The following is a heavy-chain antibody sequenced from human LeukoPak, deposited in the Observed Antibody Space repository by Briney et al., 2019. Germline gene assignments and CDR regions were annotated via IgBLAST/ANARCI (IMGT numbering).Heavy chain of an antibody. CDR1: GGSISSSSYY. D-gene: IGHD1-14*01. J-gene: IGHJ6*03. CDR3: ARVKTGVDYYYYYYMDV. Sequence: PSETLSLTCTVSGGSISSSSYYWGWIRQPPGKGLEWIGSIYYSGSTYYNPSLKSRVTISVDTSKNQFSLRLSSVTAADTAVYYCARVKTGVDYYYYYYMDVWGTGTTVTVSS. V-gene: IGHV4-39*07. CDR2: IYYSGST.